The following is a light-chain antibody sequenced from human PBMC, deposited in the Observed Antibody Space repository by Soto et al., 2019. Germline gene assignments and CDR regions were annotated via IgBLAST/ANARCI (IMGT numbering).Light chain of an antibody. CDR1: QSISNH. CDR2: AAS. CDR3: QQSYSSPPT. Sequence: DIQMTQSPSSLSASVEDRVIITCRASQSISNHLNWYQQKQGKXPKLLIFAASSLQSGVPSRFSGSRSGPDLTITISSLQPEDFATYYCQQSYSSPPTFGQGTKVDIK. J-gene: IGKJ1*01. V-gene: IGKV1-39*01.